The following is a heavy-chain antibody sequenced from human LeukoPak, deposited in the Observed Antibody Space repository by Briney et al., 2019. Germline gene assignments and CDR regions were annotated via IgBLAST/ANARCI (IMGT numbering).Heavy chain of an antibody. J-gene: IGHJ4*02. D-gene: IGHD2-21*02. CDR1: GYTFTGYY. CDR3: AALVVVTAFDGFY. V-gene: IGHV1-2*06. CDR2: INLNSGGT. Sequence: ASVKVSCKASGYTFTGYYMHWVRQAPGQGLEWMGRINLNSGGTNYAQKFQGRVTMTRDTSISTAYMELSRLRSDDTAVYYCAALVVVTAFDGFYWGQGTLVTVSS.